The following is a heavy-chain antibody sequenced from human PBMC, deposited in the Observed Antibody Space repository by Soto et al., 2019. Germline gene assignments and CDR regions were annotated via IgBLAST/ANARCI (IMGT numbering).Heavy chain of an antibody. J-gene: IGHJ1*01. V-gene: IGHV4-59*01. D-gene: IGHD4-17*01. CDR2: IYYSGST. CDR3: ARVDYGGNSDYFFQH. Sequence: PSETLSLTCTVSGGSISSYYWSWIRQPPGKGLEWIGYIYYSGSTNYNPSLKSRITISVDTSKNQFSLKLSSVTAADTAIYYCARVDYGGNSDYFFQHWGQGTLVTV. CDR1: GGSISSYY.